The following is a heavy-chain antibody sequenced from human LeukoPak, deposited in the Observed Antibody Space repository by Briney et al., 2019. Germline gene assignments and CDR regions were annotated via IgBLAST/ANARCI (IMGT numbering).Heavy chain of an antibody. V-gene: IGHV1-69*04. CDR1: GGTFSSYA. CDR3: VRGSGYNLDY. CDR2: IIPILGIA. D-gene: IGHD3-10*01. Sequence: RGASVKVSCKASGGTFSSYAISWVRQAPGQGLEWMGRIIPILGIANYAQKFQGRVTITADKSTSTAYMELSSLRSEDTAVYYCVRGSGYNLDYWGQGTLVAVSS. J-gene: IGHJ4*02.